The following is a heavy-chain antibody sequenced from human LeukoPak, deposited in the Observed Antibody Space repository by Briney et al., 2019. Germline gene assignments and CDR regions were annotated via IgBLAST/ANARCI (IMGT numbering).Heavy chain of an antibody. D-gene: IGHD2-2*01. CDR2: ISWNSGSI. Sequence: SGGSLRLXCAASGFTFDDYAMHWVRQAPGKGLEWVSGISWNSGSIGYADSVKGRFTISRDNAKNSLYLQMNSLRAEDMALYYCAKAGTYQLLAHFDYWGQGTLVTVSS. V-gene: IGHV3-9*03. CDR3: AKAGTYQLLAHFDY. CDR1: GFTFDDYA. J-gene: IGHJ4*02.